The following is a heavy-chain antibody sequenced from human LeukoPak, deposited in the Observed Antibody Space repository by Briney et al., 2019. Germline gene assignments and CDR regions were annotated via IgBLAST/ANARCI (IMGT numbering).Heavy chain of an antibody. Sequence: PGASVKVSCKASGYTFTGNYIHWVRQAPGQGLEWMGWITPNSGGTNYAQKFQGRVTMTTDTSTSTAYLEVRSLRSDEPAVYYCVRSGGGSGTYALFDNWGQGTLVSVSS. V-gene: IGHV1-2*02. CDR3: VRSGGGSGTYALFDN. CDR2: ITPNSGGT. CDR1: GYTFTGNY. J-gene: IGHJ4*02. D-gene: IGHD1-26*01.